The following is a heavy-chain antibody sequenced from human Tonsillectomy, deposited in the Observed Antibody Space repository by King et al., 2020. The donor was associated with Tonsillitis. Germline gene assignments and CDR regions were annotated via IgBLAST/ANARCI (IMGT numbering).Heavy chain of an antibody. V-gene: IGHV1-2*02. CDR3: ARVRKSMIVGRDGQNWFFDL. J-gene: IGHJ2*01. Sequence: QLVQSGSEVKKPGALVKLSCKASGYTFTDYYMHWVRQAPGQGLEWMGWMNPTSGGTDYAQKLHGRVTMTRDRSTNTAYMELRGLKSDDTAVYFCARVRKSMIVGRDGQNWFFDLWGRGTVVTVSS. CDR2: MNPTSGGT. CDR1: GYTFTDYY. D-gene: IGHD3-22*01.